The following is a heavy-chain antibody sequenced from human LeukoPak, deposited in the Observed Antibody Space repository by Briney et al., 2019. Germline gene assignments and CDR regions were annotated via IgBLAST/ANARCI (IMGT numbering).Heavy chain of an antibody. J-gene: IGHJ4*02. V-gene: IGHV3-21*04. Sequence: GGSLRLSCAASGFTFSSYSMNWVRQAPGKGLEWVSSISSSSSYIYYADSVKGRFTISRDNAKNSLYLQMNSLRAEDTAVYYCARVRIKQLGFCDYWGQGTLVTVSS. CDR2: ISSSSSYI. CDR3: ARVRIKQLGFCDY. D-gene: IGHD6-13*01. CDR1: GFTFSSYS.